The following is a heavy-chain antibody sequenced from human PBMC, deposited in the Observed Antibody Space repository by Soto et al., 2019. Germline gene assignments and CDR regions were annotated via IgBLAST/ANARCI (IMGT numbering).Heavy chain of an antibody. V-gene: IGHV3-48*02. CDR2: ISSSSSTI. CDR3: SFSYGSGSYRYYYYGMDV. Sequence: EVQLVESGGGLVQPGGSLRLSCAASGFTFSSYRMNWVRQAPGKGLEWVSYISSSSSTIYYADSVKGRFTISRDNAKNSLYLQMKSLRDEDTAVYYCSFSYGSGSYRYYYYGMDVLGQGSTVTVSS. J-gene: IGHJ6*02. D-gene: IGHD3-10*01. CDR1: GFTFSSYR.